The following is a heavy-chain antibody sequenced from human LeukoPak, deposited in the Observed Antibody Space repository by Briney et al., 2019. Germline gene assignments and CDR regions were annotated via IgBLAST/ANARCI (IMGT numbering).Heavy chain of an antibody. CDR1: VYIFTCYN. Sequence: ASVNASCMASVYIFTCYNSHWVRQAPGQGLEWMGWINPNSGGTNYAQKFQGRVTMTMDTSISTAYMALSRLRSDDTAVYYCAKAHGTYYYDSSGRIWFDPWGQGVLVTVSS. J-gene: IGHJ5*02. D-gene: IGHD3-22*01. V-gene: IGHV1-2*02. CDR2: INPNSGGT. CDR3: AKAHGTYYYDSSGRIWFDP.